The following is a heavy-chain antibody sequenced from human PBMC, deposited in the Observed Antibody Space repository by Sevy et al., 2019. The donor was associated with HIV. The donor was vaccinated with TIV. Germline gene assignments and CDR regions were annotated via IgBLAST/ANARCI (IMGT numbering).Heavy chain of an antibody. CDR1: GFTFSSYS. J-gene: IGHJ4*02. Sequence: GGSLRLSCAASGFTFSSYSMNWVRQAPGKGLEWVSYISGLNNYIYYANSVRGRFTISRDNAKNSLYLQMNSLRAEDTAVYYCARGASSGWDYVDYWGQGPLVTVSS. CDR3: ARGASSGWDYVDY. V-gene: IGHV3-21*01. D-gene: IGHD6-19*01. CDR2: ISGLNNYI.